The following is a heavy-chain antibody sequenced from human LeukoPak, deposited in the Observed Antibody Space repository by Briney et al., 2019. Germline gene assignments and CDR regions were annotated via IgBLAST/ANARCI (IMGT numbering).Heavy chain of an antibody. CDR1: GFTFSSYG. CDR2: IRYDGSNK. CDR3: AKEGWGPVVVTALSYYYYYMDV. J-gene: IGHJ6*03. Sequence: PGGSLRLSCAASGFTFSSYGMHWVRQAPGKGLEWVAFIRYDGSNKYYADSVKGRFTISRDNFKNTLYLQMNSLRAEDTAVYYCAKEGWGPVVVTALSYYYYYMDVWGKGTTVTVSS. D-gene: IGHD2-21*02. V-gene: IGHV3-30*02.